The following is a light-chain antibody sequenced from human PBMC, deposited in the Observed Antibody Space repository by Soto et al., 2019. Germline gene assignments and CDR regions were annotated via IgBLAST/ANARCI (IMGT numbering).Light chain of an antibody. CDR2: DAS. Sequence: TQSTSSLSTSVGDRATLSCGASQIVRNNYLAWYQQKPGLAPRLLIYDASTRATGIPDRFSGSGSGTDFTLTVSRLEPEDFALYYCQQYGDSRSITFGQGTRLEI. V-gene: IGKV3D-20*01. CDR3: QQYGDSRSIT. J-gene: IGKJ5*01. CDR1: QIVRNNY.